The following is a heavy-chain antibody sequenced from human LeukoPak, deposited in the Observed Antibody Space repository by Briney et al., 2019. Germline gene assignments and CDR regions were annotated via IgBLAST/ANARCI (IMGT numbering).Heavy chain of an antibody. J-gene: IGHJ6*03. CDR3: ARQGSTRLDYYYMDV. CDR2: GSESGGT. V-gene: IGHV4-34*01. D-gene: IGHD2-2*01. Sequence: KPSETLSLTCAVYGGSLNGHYWSWIRQPPGKGLEWIGEGSESGGTKFNPSLKSRVTISADTSKNQFSLKVKSVTAADTAVYYCARQGSTRLDYYYMDVWGKGTTVTVSS. CDR1: GGSLNGHY.